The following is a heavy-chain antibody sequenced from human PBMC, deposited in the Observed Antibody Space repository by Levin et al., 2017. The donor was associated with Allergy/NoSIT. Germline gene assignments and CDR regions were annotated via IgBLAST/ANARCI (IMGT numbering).Heavy chain of an antibody. CDR1: GFTFSNAW. CDR2: IKSKTDGGTT. Sequence: GGSLRLSCAASGFTFSNAWMSWVRQAPGKGLEWVGRIKSKTDGGTTDYAAPVKGRFTISRDDSKNTLYLQMNSLKTEDTAVYYCTTEYNWNYGYYFDYWGQGTLVTVSS. CDR3: TTEYNWNYGYYFDY. D-gene: IGHD1-7*01. J-gene: IGHJ4*02. V-gene: IGHV3-15*01.